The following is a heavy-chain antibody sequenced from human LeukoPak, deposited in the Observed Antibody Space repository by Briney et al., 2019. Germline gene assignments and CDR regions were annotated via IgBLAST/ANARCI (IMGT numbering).Heavy chain of an antibody. CDR3: ARADSSGWYTNWFDP. D-gene: IGHD6-19*01. CDR2: IYYSGST. CDR1: GGSISSYY. J-gene: IGHJ5*02. V-gene: IGHV4-59*01. Sequence: SETLSLTCAVSGGSISSYYWSWIRQPPGKGLEWIGYIYYSGSTNYNPSLKSRVTISVDTSKNQFSLKLSSVTAADTAVYYCARADSSGWYTNWFDPWGQGTPVTVSS.